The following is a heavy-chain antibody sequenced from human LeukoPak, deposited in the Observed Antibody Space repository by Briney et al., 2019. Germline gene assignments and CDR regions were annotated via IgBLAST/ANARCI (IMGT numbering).Heavy chain of an antibody. Sequence: GALRLSCAASGFTFSYYSVNWVRQAPGKGLEWISYSNTDGTISYADSVKGRFTISRDNAENSLYLQMNSLRDEDTAVYFCVRDRDYAFDFWGQGTMVTVSS. V-gene: IGHV3-48*02. CDR2: SNTDGTI. J-gene: IGHJ3*01. CDR1: GFTFSYYS. CDR3: VRDRDYAFDF.